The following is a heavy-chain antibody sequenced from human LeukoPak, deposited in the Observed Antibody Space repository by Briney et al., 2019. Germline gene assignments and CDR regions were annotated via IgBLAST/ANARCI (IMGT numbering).Heavy chain of an antibody. CDR2: IWYDGSSK. Sequence: GRSLRLSCAASGFTFSSYGMHWVRQAPGKGLEWVAVIWYDGSSKYYADSVKGRFTISRDNAKNSLYLQMNSLRAEDTAVYYCARGGSGWYGYYYYGMDVWGQGTTVTVSS. D-gene: IGHD6-19*01. CDR1: GFTFSSYG. CDR3: ARGGSGWYGYYYYGMDV. J-gene: IGHJ6*02. V-gene: IGHV3-33*01.